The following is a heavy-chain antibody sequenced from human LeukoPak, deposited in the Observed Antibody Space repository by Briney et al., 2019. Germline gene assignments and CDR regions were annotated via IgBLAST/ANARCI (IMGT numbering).Heavy chain of an antibody. D-gene: IGHD6-6*01. CDR2: ISGSGGST. CDR1: GFTFSSYA. CDR3: ARDGVPHFIAARHKFPGMDV. J-gene: IGHJ6*02. Sequence: PGGSLRLSCAASGFTFSSYAMSWVRQAPGKGLEWVSAISGSGGSTYYADSVKGRFTISRDNSKNTLYLQMNSLRAEDTAVYYCARDGVPHFIAARHKFPGMDVWGQGTTVTVSS. V-gene: IGHV3-23*01.